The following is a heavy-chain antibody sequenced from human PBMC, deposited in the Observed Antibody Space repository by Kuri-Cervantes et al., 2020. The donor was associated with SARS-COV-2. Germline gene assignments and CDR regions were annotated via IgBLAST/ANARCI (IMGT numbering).Heavy chain of an antibody. Sequence: GSLRLSCTVSGGSISSGSYYWSWIRQPPGKGLEWIGSIYHSGSTYYNPSLKSRVTISVDTSKNQFSLKLSSVTAADTAVYYCARLKAGQFDYWGQGTLVTVSS. CDR2: IYHSGST. CDR3: ARLKAGQFDY. CDR1: GGSISSGSYY. V-gene: IGHV4-39*07. J-gene: IGHJ4*02.